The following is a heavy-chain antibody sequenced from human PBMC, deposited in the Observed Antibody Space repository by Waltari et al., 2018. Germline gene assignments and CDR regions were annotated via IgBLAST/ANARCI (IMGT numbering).Heavy chain of an antibody. Sequence: QVQLVQSGAEVKKPGASVKVSCKVSGYTLSELSMHWVRQTPGKGLEWRGGCEPGKAEKVYAQRVQGRVTMTEDTSTDTAYMELNSLRSEDTAVYYCATEAFCNNTDCHTRWFDPWGQGTLVTVSS. D-gene: IGHD2-21*02. CDR2: CEPGKAEK. J-gene: IGHJ5*02. CDR3: ATEAFCNNTDCHTRWFDP. CDR1: GYTLSELS. V-gene: IGHV1-24*01.